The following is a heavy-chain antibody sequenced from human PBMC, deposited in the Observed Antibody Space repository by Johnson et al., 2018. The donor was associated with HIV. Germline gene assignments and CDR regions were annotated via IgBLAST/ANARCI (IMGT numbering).Heavy chain of an antibody. V-gene: IGHV3-7*01. CDR1: GFTFTNHY. CDR2: IKQDASEK. J-gene: IGHJ3*02. D-gene: IGHD3-22*01. CDR3: ARLYYYDSSGYYVGAFDI. Sequence: VQLVESGGGLVQPGGSLRLSCAASGFTFTNHYMTWVRQAPGKGLEWVANIKQDASEKYSVDSVKGRFTISRDNAKSSLYLQMNSLRAEDTAVYYCARLYYYDSSGYYVGAFDIWGQGTMVTVSS.